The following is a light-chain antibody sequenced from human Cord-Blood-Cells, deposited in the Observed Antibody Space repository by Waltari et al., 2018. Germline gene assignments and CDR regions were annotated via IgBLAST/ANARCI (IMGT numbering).Light chain of an antibody. CDR2: GAS. V-gene: IGKV3-20*01. J-gene: IGKJ4*01. Sequence: EIVLTQSPGNLSLSPGERATLSCRASQSVSSSYLAGYQQKPGQAPRLLIYGASSRATGIPDRFGGSGSGTDFTLTISRLEPEDFAVYYCQQYGISTGLTFGGGTKVEIK. CDR1: QSVSSSY. CDR3: QQYGISTGLT.